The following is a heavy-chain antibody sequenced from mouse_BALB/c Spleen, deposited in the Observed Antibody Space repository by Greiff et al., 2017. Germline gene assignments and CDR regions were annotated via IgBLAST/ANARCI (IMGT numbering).Heavy chain of an antibody. D-gene: IGHD2-4*01. CDR3: TRIYYDYGYYFDY. V-gene: IGHV1S16*01. CDR1: GYTFTSYY. J-gene: IGHJ2*01. CDR2: INPSNGGT. Sequence: QVQLQQSGAELVKPGASVKLSCKASGYTFTSYYMYWVKQRPGQGLEWIGEINPSNGGTNFNEKFKSKATLTVDKSSSTAYMQLSSLTSEDSAVYYCTRIYYDYGYYFDYWGQGTTRTVSS.